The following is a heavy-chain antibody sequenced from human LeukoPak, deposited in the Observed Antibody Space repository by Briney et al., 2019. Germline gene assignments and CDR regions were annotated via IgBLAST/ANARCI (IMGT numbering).Heavy chain of an antibody. V-gene: IGHV3-23*01. Sequence: PGGSLRLSCAASGFTFSSYAMSWVRQAPGKGLEWVSAISGSGGSTYYADSVKGRLTISRDNSKNTLYLQMNSLRAEDTAVYYCAKDLYSSGWYYFDYWGQGTLVTVSS. CDR2: ISGSGGST. D-gene: IGHD6-19*01. CDR1: GFTFSSYA. CDR3: AKDLYSSGWYYFDY. J-gene: IGHJ4*02.